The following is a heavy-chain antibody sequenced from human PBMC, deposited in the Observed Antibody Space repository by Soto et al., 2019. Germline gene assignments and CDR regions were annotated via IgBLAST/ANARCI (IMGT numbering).Heavy chain of an antibody. J-gene: IGHJ6*02. D-gene: IGHD3-10*01. CDR2: INPKFGDT. CDR1: GYTFTAHY. V-gene: IGHV1-2*02. Sequence: QVQLVQSGAEVKEPGDSVRVSCEASGYTFTAHYIHWVRQAPGQGLEWMGWINPKFGDTTYAQDFQGRVSMTRDMSISTVYMELSRLTSDDTATHYCARSMDYYYGRGSGNGHGVWCQGTTVTVFS. CDR3: ARSMDYYYGRGSGNGHGV.